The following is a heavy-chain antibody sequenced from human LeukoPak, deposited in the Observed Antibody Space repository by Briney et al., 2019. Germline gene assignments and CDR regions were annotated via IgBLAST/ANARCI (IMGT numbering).Heavy chain of an antibody. V-gene: IGHV1-69*05. CDR3: VRDGGVLFGEFPFDY. J-gene: IGHJ4*02. CDR2: IIPIFGTA. CDR1: GGTFSSYA. D-gene: IGHD3-10*01. Sequence: GSSVKVSCKTSGGTFSSYAISWVRQAPGQGLEWMGGIIPIFGTANYAQKVQGRVTMTTDTSTSTAYMELRRLRYDDTAVYYCVRDGGVLFGEFPFDYWGQGTLVTVSS.